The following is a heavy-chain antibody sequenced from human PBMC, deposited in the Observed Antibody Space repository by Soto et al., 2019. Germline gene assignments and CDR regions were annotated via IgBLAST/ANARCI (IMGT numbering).Heavy chain of an antibody. CDR1: GGYISSYY. J-gene: IGHJ4*02. D-gene: IGHD2-15*01. CDR3: ARTRYEWSANPTPMYYFDY. V-gene: IGHV4-59*01. CDR2: IYYSGST. Sequence: SETLPLTCTVSGGYISSYYWSWIRQPPGKGLEWIGYIYYSGSTNYNPSLKSRVTISVDTSKNQFSLKLSSVTAADTAVYYCARTRYEWSANPTPMYYFDYWGQGTLVTVSS.